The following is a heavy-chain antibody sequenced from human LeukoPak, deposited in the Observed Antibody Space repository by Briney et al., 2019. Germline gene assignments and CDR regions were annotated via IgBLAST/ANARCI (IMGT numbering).Heavy chain of an antibody. J-gene: IGHJ6*03. D-gene: IGHD3-10*02. CDR1: GFSLSTGGVG. V-gene: IGHV2-5*01. CDR3: ALQIDVRGPDQYYMNV. Sequence: SGPTLVNPTQTLTLTCSFSGFSLSTGGVGVGWIRQPPGKALECLAVIHWNDNKRYRPSLKSRINITKDTSKNQVVFTMTNMDPVDTGTYYCALQIDVRGPDQYYMNVWGKGTTVTVSS. CDR2: IHWNDNK.